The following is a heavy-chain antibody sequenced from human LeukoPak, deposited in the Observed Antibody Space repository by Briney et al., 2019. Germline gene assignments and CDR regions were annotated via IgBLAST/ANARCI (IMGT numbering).Heavy chain of an antibody. J-gene: IGHJ4*02. D-gene: IGHD3-22*01. CDR3: ARPTPHYYDSSGYPLPFDY. Sequence: GGSLRLSCAASGFTFSSYAMSWVRQAPGKGLEWVSAISGSGGSTYYADSVKGRFTISRDNSKNTLYLQMNSLRAEDTAVYYCARPTPHYYDSSGYPLPFDYWGQGTLVTVSS. V-gene: IGHV3-23*01. CDR1: GFTFSSYA. CDR2: ISGSGGST.